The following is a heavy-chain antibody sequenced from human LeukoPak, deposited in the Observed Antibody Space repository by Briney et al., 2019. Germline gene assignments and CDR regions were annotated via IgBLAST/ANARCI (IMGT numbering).Heavy chain of an antibody. CDR1: GFXFSNYA. Sequence: GGSLRLSCAASGFXFSNYAMHWVRQAPGKGLEYVSTITTNGDRTYYANSVKGRFTISRDNSKNTLYLQMGSLRAEDMAVYYCARDLSGSNALDYWGQGTLVTVSS. J-gene: IGHJ4*02. CDR2: ITTNGDRT. CDR3: ARDLSGSNALDY. D-gene: IGHD1-26*01. V-gene: IGHV3-64*01.